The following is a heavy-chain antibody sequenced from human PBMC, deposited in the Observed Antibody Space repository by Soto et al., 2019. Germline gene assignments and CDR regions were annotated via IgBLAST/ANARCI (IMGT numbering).Heavy chain of an antibody. V-gene: IGHV3-30*03. CDR3: ARHPDRIGQIGWFGP. D-gene: IGHD1-26*01. J-gene: IGHJ5*02. Sequence: GGSLRLSCAPSGFTFTSYGMHWVRQAPGKGLEWVAVISYDGSNKYYADSVKGRFTISRDNSKNTLYLQMNSLRAEDTAVYYCARHPDRIGQIGWFGPWGQGSLVTVGS. CDR1: GFTFTSYG. CDR2: ISYDGSNK.